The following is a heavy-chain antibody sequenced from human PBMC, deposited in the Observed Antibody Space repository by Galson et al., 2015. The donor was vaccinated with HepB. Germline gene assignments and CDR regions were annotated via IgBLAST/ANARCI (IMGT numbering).Heavy chain of an antibody. J-gene: IGHJ5*01. CDR1: GFTFKNAW. V-gene: IGHV3-15*01. CDR2: IKIKTDGVTR. CDR3: TTGNYLGADS. D-gene: IGHD1-7*01. Sequence: SLRLSCAASGFTFKNAWMSWVRQAPGKGLEWVGRIKIKTDGVTRDYPAPVKVRFTISRDDSNDMLFLQMNSLKIEDTSVYYCTTGNYLGADSWGQGTLVTVSS.